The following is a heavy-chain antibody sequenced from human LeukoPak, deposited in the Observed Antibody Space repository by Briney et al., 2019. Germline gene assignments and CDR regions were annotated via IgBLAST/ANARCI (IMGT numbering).Heavy chain of an antibody. D-gene: IGHD3-10*02. CDR3: ASIFYYSVPF. J-gene: IGHJ4*02. V-gene: IGHV4-34*01. CDR1: GWSFSGYY. Sequence: PSETLSLTCAAYGWSFSGYYWGLVRQPPGKGLEWIGNIYYSGDTYYNSSLRSRVTLSVDTSQKHFSLRLTSMTAADTAVYYCASIFYYSVPFWGQGALVIVSS. CDR2: IYYSGDT.